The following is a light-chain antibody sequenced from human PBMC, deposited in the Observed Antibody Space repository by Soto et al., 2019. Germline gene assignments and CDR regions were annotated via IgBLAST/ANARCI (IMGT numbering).Light chain of an antibody. V-gene: IGLV1-40*01. CDR2: GNR. CDR3: FSFTTTSTHV. Sequence: QSVLTQPPSVSGAPGQRVTLSCTGNTSNLGAGYDVHWYQQLPGAAPKLVIFGNRNRPSGVPERFSGSKSGTSASLAITGLQAEDEAEYFCFSFTTTSTHVFGTGTKVTVL. CDR1: TSNLGAGYD. J-gene: IGLJ1*01.